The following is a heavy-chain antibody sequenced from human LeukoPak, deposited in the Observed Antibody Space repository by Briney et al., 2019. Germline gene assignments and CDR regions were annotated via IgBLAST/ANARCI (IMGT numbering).Heavy chain of an antibody. CDR1: GGSISSYY. J-gene: IGHJ4*02. D-gene: IGHD4-17*01. CDR3: ASGNDGDYDY. V-gene: IGHV4-59*01. CDR2: IYYSGST. Sequence: PSETLPLTCTVSGGSISSYYWSWIRQPPGKGLEWIGYIYYSGSTNYNPSLKSRVTISVDTSKNQFSLKLSSVTAADTAVYYCASGNDGDYDYWGQGTLVTVSS.